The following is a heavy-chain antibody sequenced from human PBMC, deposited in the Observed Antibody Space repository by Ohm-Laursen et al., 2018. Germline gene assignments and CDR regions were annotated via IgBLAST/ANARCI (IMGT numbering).Heavy chain of an antibody. V-gene: IGHV2-70*11. J-gene: IGHJ6*02. CDR2: IVWDGDT. CDR3: ARTYFYDSSVGASDM. CDR1: GFSLSTRGVC. D-gene: IGHD3-22*01. Sequence: TQTLTLTCTFSGFSLSTRGVCVTWIRQPPGKALEWLARIVWDGDTYYSTSLKTRLTISKETSKNQVVLTMTNIDPVDTATYYCARTYFYDSSVGASDMWGQGTTVTVSS.